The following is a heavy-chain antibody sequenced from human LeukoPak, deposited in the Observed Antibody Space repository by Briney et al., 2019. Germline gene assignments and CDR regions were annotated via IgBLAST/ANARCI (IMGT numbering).Heavy chain of an antibody. V-gene: IGHV3-53*01. CDR2: IYSGGST. J-gene: IGHJ4*02. Sequence: GGSLRLSCAASGFTVSSNYMSWVRQAPGKGLEWVSVIYSGGSTYYADSVKGRFTISRDNSKSTLYLQMNSLRAEDTAVYYCARESKWLVPDYWGQGTLVTVSS. D-gene: IGHD6-19*01. CDR3: ARESKWLVPDY. CDR1: GFTVSSNY.